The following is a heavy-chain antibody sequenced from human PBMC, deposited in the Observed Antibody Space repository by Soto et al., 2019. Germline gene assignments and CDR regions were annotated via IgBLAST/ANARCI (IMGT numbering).Heavy chain of an antibody. CDR3: ARAVGSIAVAGTDAFDI. D-gene: IGHD6-19*01. CDR2: ISAYNGNT. J-gene: IGHJ3*02. V-gene: IGHV1-18*01. CDR1: GYTFTSYG. Sequence: ASVKVSCKASGYTFTSYGISWVRQAPGQGLEWMGWISAYNGNTNYAQKLQGRVTMTTDTSTSTAYMELRSLRSDDTAVYYCARAVGSIAVAGTDAFDIWGQGTMVTVSS.